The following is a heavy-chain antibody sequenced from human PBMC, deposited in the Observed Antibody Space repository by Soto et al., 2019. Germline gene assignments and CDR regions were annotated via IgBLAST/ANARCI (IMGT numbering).Heavy chain of an antibody. V-gene: IGHV3-72*01. CDR3: ADLTWGGYYLP. Sequence: EVQLVESGGDLVQPGGSLRLSCVASGFTLSDHYIDWVRPAPGKRLEGVGTIRNKPQSHTTDYAESVKGRSTLSRDDSTNSLYLQMNSLTTEDTAIYYCADLTWGGYYLPWGQGTLVTVSS. CDR1: GFTLSDHY. CDR2: IRNKPQSHTT. D-gene: IGHD3-22*01. J-gene: IGHJ4*02.